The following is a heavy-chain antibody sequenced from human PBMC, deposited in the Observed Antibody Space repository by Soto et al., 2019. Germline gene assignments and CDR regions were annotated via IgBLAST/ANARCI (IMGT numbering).Heavy chain of an antibody. CDR1: GYTFSTST. Sequence: LVQSGAEAKKPGTSVKVSCKASGYTFSTSTISWVRQAPGQGLEWMGRIKAYSGSTNYAPKLQGRVTMTTDTSTSTAYLELRSLTSDDTAMYYCAIADYGDDDYWGQGTLVTVSS. CDR3: AIADYGDDDY. CDR2: IKAYSGST. J-gene: IGHJ4*02. V-gene: IGHV1-18*04. D-gene: IGHD4-17*01.